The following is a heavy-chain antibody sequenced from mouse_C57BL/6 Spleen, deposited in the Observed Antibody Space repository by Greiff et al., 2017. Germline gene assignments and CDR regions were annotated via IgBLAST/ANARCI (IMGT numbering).Heavy chain of an antibody. J-gene: IGHJ1*03. CDR1: GFSLTSYG. D-gene: IGHD1-1*01. V-gene: IGHV2-2*01. CDR2: IWSGGST. Sequence: VQRVESGPGLVQPSQSLSITCTVSGFSLTSYGVHWVRQSPGKGLEWLGVIWSGGSTDYNAAFISRLSISKDNSKSQVFFKMNSLQADDTAIYYCARNDYYGSRGNFDVWGTGTTVTVSS. CDR3: ARNDYYGSRGNFDV.